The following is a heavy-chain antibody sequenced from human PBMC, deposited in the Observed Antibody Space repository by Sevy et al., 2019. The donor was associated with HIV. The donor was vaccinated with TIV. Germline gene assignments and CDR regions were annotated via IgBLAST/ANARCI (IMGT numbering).Heavy chain of an antibody. CDR3: ARGFDY. J-gene: IGHJ4*02. Sequence: GGSLRLSCTASGLTFSSYVMSWVRQAPGKGLEWVSTISGSGGYTYGADSVKGRFTISRDNSKNTVYLQMNSLTVEDTAVYYCARGFDYWGQGTLVTVSS. CDR1: GLTFSSYV. CDR2: ISGSGGYT. V-gene: IGHV3-23*01.